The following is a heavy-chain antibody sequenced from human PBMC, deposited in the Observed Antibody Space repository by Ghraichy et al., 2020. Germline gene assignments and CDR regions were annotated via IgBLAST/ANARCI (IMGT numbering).Heavy chain of an antibody. J-gene: IGHJ4*02. V-gene: IGHV4-59*01. CDR2: IYYSGST. CDR3: ARGDGGSGWYELDY. Sequence: SETLSLTCTVSGGSISSYYWSWIRQPPGKGLEWIGHIYYSGSTNYNPSLKSRVTISVDTSKNQFSLKLSSVTAADTAVYYCARGDGGSGWYELDYWGQGTLVTVYS. CDR1: GGSISSYY. D-gene: IGHD6-19*01.